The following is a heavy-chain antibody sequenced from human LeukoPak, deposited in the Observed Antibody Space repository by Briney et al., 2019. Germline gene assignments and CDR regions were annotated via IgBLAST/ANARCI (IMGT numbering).Heavy chain of an antibody. V-gene: IGHV4-39*01. CDR1: GGSISSSSYY. CDR3: ARHDSSGYPDY. Sequence: SETLSLTCTVPGGSISSSSYYWGWIRQPPGKGLEWIGSIYYSGSTYYNPSLKSRVTISVDTSKNQFSLKLSSVTAADTAVYYCARHDSSGYPDYWGQGTLVTVSS. D-gene: IGHD3-22*01. J-gene: IGHJ4*02. CDR2: IYYSGST.